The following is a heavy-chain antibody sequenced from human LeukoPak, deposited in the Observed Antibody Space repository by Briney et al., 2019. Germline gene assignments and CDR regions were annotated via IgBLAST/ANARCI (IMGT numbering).Heavy chain of an antibody. Sequence: GASVKVSCKASGYTFTSYGISWVRQAPGQGLEWMGWISAYNGNTNYAQKLQGGVTMTTDTSTSTAYMGLRSLRSDDTAVYYCARSPIGVVVPAATSDYWYFDLWGRGTLVTVSS. CDR1: GYTFTSYG. CDR3: ARSPIGVVVPAATSDYWYFDL. CDR2: ISAYNGNT. J-gene: IGHJ2*01. D-gene: IGHD2-2*01. V-gene: IGHV1-18*01.